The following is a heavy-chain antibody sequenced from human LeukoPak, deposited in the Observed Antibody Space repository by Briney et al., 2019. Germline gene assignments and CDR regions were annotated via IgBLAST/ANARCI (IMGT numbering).Heavy chain of an antibody. Sequence: GGSLRLSYAASGFTFSNFWMSWVRQAPGKGLEWVSAISGSGGSTYYADSVKGRFTISRDNSKNTLYLQMNSLRAEDTAVYYCAKDAVAGINSYYYYYMDVWGKGTTVTVSS. CDR3: AKDAVAGINSYYYYYMDV. J-gene: IGHJ6*03. D-gene: IGHD6-19*01. CDR2: ISGSGGST. V-gene: IGHV3-23*01. CDR1: GFTFSNFW.